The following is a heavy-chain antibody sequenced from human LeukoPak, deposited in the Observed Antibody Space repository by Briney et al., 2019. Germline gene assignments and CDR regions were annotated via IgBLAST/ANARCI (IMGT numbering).Heavy chain of an antibody. Sequence: GGSLKISCKGSGYSFTSYWIGWVRQMPGKGPEWMGIIYPGDSDTRYSPSFQGQVTISGDKSISTAYLQWSRLKASDTAMYYCARMYRRWYFDYWGQGTLVTVSS. CDR1: GYSFTSYW. J-gene: IGHJ4*02. CDR3: ARMYRRWYFDY. D-gene: IGHD1-14*01. CDR2: IYPGDSDT. V-gene: IGHV5-51*01.